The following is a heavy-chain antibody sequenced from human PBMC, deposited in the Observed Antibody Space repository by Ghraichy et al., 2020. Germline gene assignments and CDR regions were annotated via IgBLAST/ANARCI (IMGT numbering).Heavy chain of an antibody. V-gene: IGHV1-69*13. CDR2: IIPIFGTA. J-gene: IGHJ4*02. CDR3: ARDSGITAMVYGHKSYYYDSSGHPNY. CDR1: GGTFSSYA. Sequence: SMKVSCKASGGTFSSYAISWVRQAPGQGLEWMGGIIPIFGTANYAQKFQGRVTITADESTSTAYMELSSLRSEDTAVYYCARDSGITAMVYGHKSYYYDSSGHPNYWGQGTLVTVSS. D-gene: IGHD3-22*01.